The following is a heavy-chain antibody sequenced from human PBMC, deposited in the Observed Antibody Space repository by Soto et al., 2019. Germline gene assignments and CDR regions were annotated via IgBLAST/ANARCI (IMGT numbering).Heavy chain of an antibody. CDR3: AKDIRAWVVTDAFDI. D-gene: IGHD2-21*02. V-gene: IGHV3-9*01. CDR2: ISWNSGSI. Sequence: DVQLVESGGGLVQPGRSLRLSCAASGFTFDDYAMHWVRQAPGKGLEWVSGISWNSGSIGYADSVKGRFTISRDNAKNSLYLQMNSLRAEDTALYYCAKDIRAWVVTDAFDIWGQGTMVTVSS. J-gene: IGHJ3*02. CDR1: GFTFDDYA.